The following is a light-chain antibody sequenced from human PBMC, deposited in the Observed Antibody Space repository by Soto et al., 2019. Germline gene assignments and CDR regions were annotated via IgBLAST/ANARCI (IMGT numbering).Light chain of an antibody. Sequence: QSVLTQPRSVSGAPGQRVTISCTGSSSNIGAGYDVHWYQQLPGTAPKLLIYGNSNRPSGVPDRFSGSKSGTSASLAITGLQAEDEADYYCQSYDSSLSGWDVVFGGGTKLTVL. V-gene: IGLV1-40*01. J-gene: IGLJ2*01. CDR2: GNS. CDR3: QSYDSSLSGWDVV. CDR1: SSNIGAGYD.